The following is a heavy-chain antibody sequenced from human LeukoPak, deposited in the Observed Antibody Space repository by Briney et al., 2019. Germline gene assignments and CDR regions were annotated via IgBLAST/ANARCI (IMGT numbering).Heavy chain of an antibody. V-gene: IGHV1-46*01. CDR1: GYTFTSYY. CDR3: ARYGFSAVWQGGWHAFDI. Sequence: GASVKVCCKASGYTFTSYYMHWVRQAPGQGLEWMGIINPTTGDTTYAQKFQGRLTMTRDMSTSTVYMELSSLTSEDTAVFYCARYGFSAVWQGGWHAFDIWGQGTVVTVSS. CDR2: INPTTGDT. D-gene: IGHD2-15*01. J-gene: IGHJ3*02.